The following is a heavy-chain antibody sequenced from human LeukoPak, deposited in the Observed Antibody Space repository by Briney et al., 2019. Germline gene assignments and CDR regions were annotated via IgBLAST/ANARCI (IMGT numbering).Heavy chain of an antibody. CDR2: IIPIFGTA. CDR1: GGTFSSYA. Sequence: ASVKVSCKASGGTFSSYAISWVRQATGQGLEWMGGIIPIFGTANYAQKFQGRVTITADESTSTAYMELSSLRSEDTAVYYCARELYCSSTSCYGQPGNWFDPWGQGTLVTVSS. J-gene: IGHJ5*02. CDR3: ARELYCSSTSCYGQPGNWFDP. D-gene: IGHD2-2*01. V-gene: IGHV1-69*13.